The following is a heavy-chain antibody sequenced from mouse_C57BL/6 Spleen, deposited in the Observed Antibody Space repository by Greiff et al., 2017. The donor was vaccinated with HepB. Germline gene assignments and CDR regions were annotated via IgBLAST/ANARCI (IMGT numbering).Heavy chain of an antibody. CDR3: ARTAQAIFDY. J-gene: IGHJ2*01. D-gene: IGHD3-2*02. CDR2: INPNNGGT. CDR1: GYTFTDYN. Sequence: EVQLQQSGPELVKPGASVKMSCKASGYTFTDYNMHWVKQSHGKSLEWIGYINPNNGGTSYNQKFKGKATLTVNKSSSTAYMELCSLTSEDSAVYYCARTAQAIFDYWGQGTTLTVSS. V-gene: IGHV1-22*01.